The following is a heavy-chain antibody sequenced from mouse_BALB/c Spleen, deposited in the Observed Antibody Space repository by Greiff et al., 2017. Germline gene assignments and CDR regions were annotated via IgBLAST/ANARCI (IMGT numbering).Heavy chain of an antibody. CDR1: GFTFSSFG. D-gene: IGHD1-2*01. Sequence: EVQRVESGGGLVQPGGSRKLSCAASGFTFSSFGMHWVRQAPEKGLEWVAYISSGSSTIYYADTVKGRFTISRDNPKNTLFLQMTSLRSEDTAMYYCAGFTTATDYAMDYWGQGTSVTVSS. CDR3: AGFTTATDYAMDY. J-gene: IGHJ4*01. V-gene: IGHV5-17*02. CDR2: ISSGSSTI.